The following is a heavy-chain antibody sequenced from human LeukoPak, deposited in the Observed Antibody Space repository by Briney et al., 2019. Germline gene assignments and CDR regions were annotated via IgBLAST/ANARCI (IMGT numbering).Heavy chain of an antibody. CDR1: GGSISNTNW. CDR2: VNLQGST. J-gene: IGHJ4*02. Sequence: PSETLSLTCGVSGGSISNTNWWTWVRQPPGKGLEWIGEVNLQGSTNYNPPLKSRVAISVDKSENHISLKLTSVTAADTAVYYCAREGGPYRPLDYSGQGTLVTVAS. V-gene: IGHV4-4*02. CDR3: AREGGPYRPLDY.